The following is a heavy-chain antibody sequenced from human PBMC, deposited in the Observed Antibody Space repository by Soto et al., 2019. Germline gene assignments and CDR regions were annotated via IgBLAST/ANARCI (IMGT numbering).Heavy chain of an antibody. Sequence: EVQLVESGGGLVKPGVSLRLSCAASGFPFSSYSMNWVRQAPGKGLEWVSSISGSSYIYYADSVKGRFTISRDNAKNSLYLQRNSVRVEETAVYYCVRDNWFDPWGQGTMVTVSS. V-gene: IGHV3-21*01. CDR2: ISGSSYI. CDR3: VRDNWFDP. CDR1: GFPFSSYS. J-gene: IGHJ5*02.